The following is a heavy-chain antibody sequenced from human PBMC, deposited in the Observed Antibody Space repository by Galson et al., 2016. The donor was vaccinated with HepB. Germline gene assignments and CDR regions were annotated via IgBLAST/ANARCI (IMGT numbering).Heavy chain of an antibody. V-gene: IGHV1-69*01. D-gene: IGHD3-3*01. CDR3: AREATQTIFGVVIAGMDV. J-gene: IGHJ6*02. CDR1: YA. Sequence: YAISWVRQAPGQGLEWMGGIIPIFGTANYAQKFQGRVTITADESTSTAYMELSSLRSEDTAVYYCAREATQTIFGVVIAGMDVWGQGTTVTVSS. CDR2: IIPIFGTA.